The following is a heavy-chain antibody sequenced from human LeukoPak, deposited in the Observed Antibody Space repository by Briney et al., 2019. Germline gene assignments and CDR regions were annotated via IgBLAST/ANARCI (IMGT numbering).Heavy chain of an antibody. CDR3: ARVMYYYHSSGSIAVYYFDY. D-gene: IGHD3-22*01. CDR1: GFTFSSHW. Sequence: EGSLRLSCAASGFTFSSHWMHWVRQAPGKGLVWVSRINSDGSTTSYADSVKGRFTLSRDNAKNTLYLQMNSLRAEDTAVYYCARVMYYYHSSGSIAVYYFDYWGQGTLVTVSS. CDR2: INSDGSTT. V-gene: IGHV3-74*01. J-gene: IGHJ4*02.